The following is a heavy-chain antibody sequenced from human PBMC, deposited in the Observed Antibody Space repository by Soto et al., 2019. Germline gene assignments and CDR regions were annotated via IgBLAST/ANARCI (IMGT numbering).Heavy chain of an antibody. CDR3: ATAPETFSPAGYYVNWFDP. D-gene: IGHD3-22*01. CDR2: TYIGGMT. CDR1: GASFTDGSLF. J-gene: IGHJ5*02. Sequence: SETLSLTCTVSGASFTDGSLFWGWIRQSPGKGVEWIASTYIGGMTYYNPSLRSRVTISVDTSKSQFSLRLNSVTAADTAVYYWATAPETFSPAGYYVNWFDPWGHGTLVT. V-gene: IGHV4-39*01.